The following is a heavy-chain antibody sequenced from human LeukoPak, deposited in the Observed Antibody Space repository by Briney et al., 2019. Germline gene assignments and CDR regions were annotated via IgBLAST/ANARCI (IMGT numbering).Heavy chain of an antibody. Sequence: GRSLRLSCAASGFTFSSYAMHWVRQAPGKGLEWVAVISYDGSNKYYADFVKGRFTISRDNSKNTLYLQMNSLRAEDTAVYYCARPPPTSSGWYFDYWGQGTLVTVSS. CDR2: ISYDGSNK. CDR3: ARPPPTSSGWYFDY. J-gene: IGHJ4*02. V-gene: IGHV3-30*04. CDR1: GFTFSSYA. D-gene: IGHD6-19*01.